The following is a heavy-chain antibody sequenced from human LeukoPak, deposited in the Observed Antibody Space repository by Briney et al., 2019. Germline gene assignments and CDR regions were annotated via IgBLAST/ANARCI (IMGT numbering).Heavy chain of an antibody. J-gene: IGHJ4*02. CDR3: ARDAQRGFDYSNSLQY. V-gene: IGHV3-33*01. CDR2: IWSDGTNQ. CDR1: GFTFSHYG. D-gene: IGHD4-11*01. Sequence: GGSLRLSCATSGFTFSHYGMHWVRQAPGKGLDWVAVIWSDGTNQFYADSVKGRFTISRDSSKTVYLQMNSLRVEDTAVYFCARDAQRGFDYSNSLQYWGQGTLVTVSS.